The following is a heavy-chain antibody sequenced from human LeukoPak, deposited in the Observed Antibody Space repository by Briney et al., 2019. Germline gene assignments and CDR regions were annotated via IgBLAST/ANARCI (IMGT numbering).Heavy chain of an antibody. J-gene: IGHJ4*02. Sequence: GGSPRLSCAASGFIFSFYWMNWVRQAPGKGLEWVANIKQDGSETYYVDSVKGRFTISRDNAKNSLFLHMNSLRAADTAVYYCARDLSASGGLDYWGQGTLVTVSS. CDR2: IKQDGSET. CDR1: GFIFSFYW. CDR3: ARDLSASGGLDY. D-gene: IGHD3-10*01. V-gene: IGHV3-7*01.